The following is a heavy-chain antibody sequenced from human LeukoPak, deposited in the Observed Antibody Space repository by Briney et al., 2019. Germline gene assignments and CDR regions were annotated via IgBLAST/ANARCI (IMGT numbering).Heavy chain of an antibody. Sequence: SETLSLTGTVSGGSISSYYWSWLRQPPGKGLEWIGYIYYSGSTHYNPSLKSRVTISVDTSKNQFSLKLSSVTAADTAVYYCARGRWHPSVRVDYWGQGTLVTVSS. D-gene: IGHD6-13*01. V-gene: IGHV4-59*08. CDR2: IYYSGST. J-gene: IGHJ4*02. CDR3: ARGRWHPSVRVDY. CDR1: GGSISSYY.